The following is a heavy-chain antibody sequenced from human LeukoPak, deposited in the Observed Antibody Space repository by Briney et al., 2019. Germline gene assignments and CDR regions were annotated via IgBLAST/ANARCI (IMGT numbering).Heavy chain of an antibody. CDR3: ARGLYTFFYYYGMDV. D-gene: IGHD3-16*01. CDR1: GGSFSGYY. CDR2: INHSGST. V-gene: IGHV4-34*01. Sequence: SETLSLTCAVYGGSFSGYYWSWIRQPPGKGLEWIGEINHSGSTNYSPSLKSRVTISVDTSKNQFSLKLSSVTAADTAVYYCARGLYTFFYYYGMDVWGQGTTVTVSS. J-gene: IGHJ6*02.